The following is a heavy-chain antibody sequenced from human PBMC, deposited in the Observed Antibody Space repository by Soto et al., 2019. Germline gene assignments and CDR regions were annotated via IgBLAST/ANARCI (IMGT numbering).Heavy chain of an antibody. D-gene: IGHD6-19*01. Sequence: EVQLLESGGGLVQPGGSLRLSCAASGFTFSTYAMNWVRQAPGKGLEWVSGISGSGDSTYYADSVKGRFTVSRDNSKNTLYLQMNSRRAEDTAVFYCAKERSSGWRFDYWGQGTLVTVSS. J-gene: IGHJ4*02. CDR3: AKERSSGWRFDY. V-gene: IGHV3-23*01. CDR1: GFTFSTYA. CDR2: ISGSGDST.